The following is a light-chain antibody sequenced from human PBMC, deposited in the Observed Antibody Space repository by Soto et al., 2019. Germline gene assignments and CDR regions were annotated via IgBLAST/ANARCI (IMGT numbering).Light chain of an antibody. Sequence: QMTQSPSSLSASVGDRVTITCRASHDISTHLNWYQQMAGKAPKLLIYESSNVQTGVPSRFSGRGSGTEFVFTISSLQPEDIGTYYCQQYDNVGITFGQGTRL. CDR1: HDISTH. CDR3: QQYDNVGIT. J-gene: IGKJ5*01. CDR2: ESS. V-gene: IGKV1-33*01.